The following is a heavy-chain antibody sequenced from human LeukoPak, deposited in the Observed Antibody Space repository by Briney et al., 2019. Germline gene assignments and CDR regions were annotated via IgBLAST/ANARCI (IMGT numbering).Heavy chain of an antibody. CDR2: INTDGSST. Sequence: GGSLRLSCAASGFTFSSYAMSWVRQAPGEGLVWVSRINTDGSSTNYADSVKGRFTISRDNARNTLYLQMSSLRVEDTAVYSCARANNFDYWGQGTLVTVSS. D-gene: IGHD4/OR15-4a*01. CDR1: GFTFSSYA. CDR3: ARANNFDY. V-gene: IGHV3-74*01. J-gene: IGHJ4*02.